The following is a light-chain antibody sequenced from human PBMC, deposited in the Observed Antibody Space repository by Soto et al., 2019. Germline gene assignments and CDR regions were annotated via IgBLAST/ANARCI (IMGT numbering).Light chain of an antibody. J-gene: IGLJ3*02. CDR3: SSYTSSSPRV. Sequence: QSVLTQPASVSGSPGQSITISCTGTSSDVGGYNYVSWYQQHTGKAPKLMIYDVSNRPSGVSNRFSGSKSGNTASLTISGLQAEDEADYYCSSYTSSSPRVFGGGTKLTVL. V-gene: IGLV2-14*01. CDR1: SSDVGGYNY. CDR2: DVS.